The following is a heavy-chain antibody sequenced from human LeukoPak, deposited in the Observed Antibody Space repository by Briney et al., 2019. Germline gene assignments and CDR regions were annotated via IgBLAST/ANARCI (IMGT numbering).Heavy chain of an antibody. CDR2: IYPDYSGT. CDR3: ARRWRPDDVFDI. CDR1: GYSFTSYW. D-gene: IGHD2-15*01. V-gene: IGHV5-51*01. Sequence: GEALKISCKGSGYSFTSYWIGWVRQMPGKGVEWMGIIYPDYSGTRYSPYFQGQVPISADKSISTAYLQCSSLEASETAMYYCARRWRPDDVFDIWGQGTMVTVSS. J-gene: IGHJ3*02.